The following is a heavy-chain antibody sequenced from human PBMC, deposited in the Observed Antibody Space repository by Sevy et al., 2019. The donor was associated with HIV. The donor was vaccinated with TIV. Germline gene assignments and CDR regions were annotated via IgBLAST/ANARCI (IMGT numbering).Heavy chain of an antibody. Sequence: ASVKVSCKASGYSFTTYRITWLRQAPGQGLEWMGWISPHNGDTNYVQNLQGRVTMITDTSTSKAYMVLRSLRSDDTAVYYCARAYCSGGSGYSLAYWGQGTRVTVSS. CDR2: ISPHNGDT. CDR1: GYSFTTYR. V-gene: IGHV1-18*01. D-gene: IGHD2-15*01. J-gene: IGHJ4*02. CDR3: ARAYCSGGSGYSLAY.